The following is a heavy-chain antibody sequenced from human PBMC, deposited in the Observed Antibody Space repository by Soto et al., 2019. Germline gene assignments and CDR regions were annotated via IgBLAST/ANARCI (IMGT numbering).Heavy chain of an antibody. D-gene: IGHD4-17*01. CDR2: ISWDGSRA. Sequence: EVQLVESGGGLVQPGRSLRLSCASSGFTFDDYAMHWVRQPPGKGLEWVSGISWDGSRAGYADSVKGRFTISRDNARNSLYLQINSLRPEDTALYYCAKEIGGPDYGDYGFDSWGQGTLSTVSS. CDR1: GFTFDDYA. J-gene: IGHJ4*02. CDR3: AKEIGGPDYGDYGFDS. V-gene: IGHV3-9*01.